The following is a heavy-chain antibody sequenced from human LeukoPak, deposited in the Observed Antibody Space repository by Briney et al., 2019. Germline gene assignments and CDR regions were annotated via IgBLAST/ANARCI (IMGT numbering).Heavy chain of an antibody. CDR2: IYHSGST. J-gene: IGHJ4*02. CDR3: ARRYGDYGEHYFDY. D-gene: IGHD4-17*01. V-gene: IGHV4-30-2*01. Sequence: SETLSLTCAVSGGSISSGGYSWSWIRQPPGKGLEWIGYIYHSGSTYYNPSLKSRVTISVDRSKNQFSLKLSSVTAADTAVYYCARRYGDYGEHYFDYWGQGTLVTVSS. CDR1: GGSISSGGYS.